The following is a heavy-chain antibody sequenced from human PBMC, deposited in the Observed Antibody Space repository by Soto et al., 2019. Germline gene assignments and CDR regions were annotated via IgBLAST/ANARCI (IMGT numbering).Heavy chain of an antibody. D-gene: IGHD3-10*01. CDR2: IYSGGST. J-gene: IGHJ3*02. CDR3: ARDRGVRGIPGNDAFDI. Sequence: GGSLRLSCAASGFTVSSNYMSWVRQAPGKGLEWVSVIYSGGSTYYADSVKGRFTISRDNSKNTLYLQMNSLRAEDTAVYYCARDRGVRGIPGNDAFDIWGQGTMVTVSS. CDR1: GFTVSSNY. V-gene: IGHV3-66*01.